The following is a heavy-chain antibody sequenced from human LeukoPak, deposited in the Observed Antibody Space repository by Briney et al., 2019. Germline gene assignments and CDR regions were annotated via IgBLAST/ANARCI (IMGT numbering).Heavy chain of an antibody. D-gene: IGHD4-17*01. Sequence: SETLSLTCSVSGGSINSYYWSWIRQPPGKGLEWIGNIYYTGSTNYNPSLQSRVTMSVDTSKNQFSLNVSSVTAADTAVYYCARGHGDGDYVQFDYWGQGTLVTVSS. CDR3: ARGHGDGDYVQFDY. CDR1: GGSINSYY. CDR2: IYYTGST. V-gene: IGHV4-59*01. J-gene: IGHJ4*02.